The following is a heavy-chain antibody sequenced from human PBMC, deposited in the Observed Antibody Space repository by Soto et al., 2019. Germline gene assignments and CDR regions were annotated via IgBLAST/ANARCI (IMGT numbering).Heavy chain of an antibody. J-gene: IGHJ4*02. CDR3: ATVGGLLVPGFDY. V-gene: IGHV3-21*01. CDR2: ISSSSTYI. D-gene: IGHD6-6*01. Sequence: EVHLVESGGGLVKPVGSLRLSCAASGFTFSSYSMNWVRQAPGKGLECVSSISSSSTYIYYTDSVKGRFTISRDNAKNPVYLQMNSLRAEATAVYYCATVGGLLVPGFDYCGQRTLVTVPS. CDR1: GFTFSSYS.